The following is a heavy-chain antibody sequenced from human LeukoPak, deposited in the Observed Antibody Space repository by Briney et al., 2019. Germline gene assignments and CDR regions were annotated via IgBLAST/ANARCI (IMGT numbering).Heavy chain of an antibody. J-gene: IGHJ4*02. CDR2: IHSGGNT. CDR3: ARDVVVVPAAEVEYFDY. CDR1: GFTVSSNY. D-gene: IGHD2-2*01. V-gene: IGHV3-53*01. Sequence: GGSLRLSCAASGFTVSSNYMSWVRQAPGKGLEWVSLIHSGGNTYHADSVKGRFTISRDNSKNTLYLQMNSLRAEDTAVYYCARDVVVVPAAEVEYFDYWGQGTLVTVSS.